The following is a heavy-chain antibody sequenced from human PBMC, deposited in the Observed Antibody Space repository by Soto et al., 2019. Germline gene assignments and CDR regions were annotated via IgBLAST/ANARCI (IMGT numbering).Heavy chain of an antibody. CDR2: IYYSGST. CDR3: ARDRGYCSSTSCQSTDYGMDV. V-gene: IGHV4-30-4*01. D-gene: IGHD2-2*01. J-gene: IGHJ6*02. Sequence: QVQLQESGPGLVKPSQTLSLTCTVSGGSISSGDYYWSWIRQPPGKGLDWIGYIYYSGSTYYNPSLKSRVTISVDTSKNQFSLKLSSVTAADTAVYYCARDRGYCSSTSCQSTDYGMDVWGQGTTVTVSS. CDR1: GGSISSGDYY.